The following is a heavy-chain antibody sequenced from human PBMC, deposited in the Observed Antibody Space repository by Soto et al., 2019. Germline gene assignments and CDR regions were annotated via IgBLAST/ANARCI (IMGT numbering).Heavy chain of an antibody. Sequence: PGESLKISCKGSGYSFTSYWIGWVRQMPGKGLEWMGVIYPGDSDTRYSPSFQGQVTISADKSISTAYLQWSSLKASDTAMYYCALAMPHYYSYYGIYARAQDTTVPVSS. J-gene: IGHJ6*02. CDR1: GYSFTSYW. CDR3: ALAMPHYYSYYGIYA. D-gene: IGHD2-2*01. V-gene: IGHV5-51*01. CDR2: IYPGDSDT.